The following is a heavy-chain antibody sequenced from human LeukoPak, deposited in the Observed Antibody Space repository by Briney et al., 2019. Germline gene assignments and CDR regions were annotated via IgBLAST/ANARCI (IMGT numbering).Heavy chain of an antibody. CDR1: GDSISSYY. Sequence: SETLSLTCTVSGDSISSYYRSWIRQPPGKGLEWIGCSYYSGSTNYNPSLKSRVTISVDTSKNQFSLKLSSVTAADTAVYYCARDVVGGGNFDYWGQGTLVTASS. D-gene: IGHD1-26*01. CDR3: ARDVVGGGNFDY. J-gene: IGHJ4*02. CDR2: SYYSGST. V-gene: IGHV4-59*01.